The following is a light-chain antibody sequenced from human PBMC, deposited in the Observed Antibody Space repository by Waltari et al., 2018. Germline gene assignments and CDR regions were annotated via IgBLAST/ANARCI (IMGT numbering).Light chain of an antibody. V-gene: IGLV2-14*03. Sequence: QPPLPLQASMSESPGQSIATSTTGGRAVVGASTTIDWYQQHPGKSPKLIIFDVSNRPSGVSNRFSGSKSGNTASLTISGLQAEDEADYYCSSYISSSTLELFGGGTSLTVL. CDR3: SSYISSSTLEL. CDR2: DVS. CDR1: RAVVGASTT. J-gene: IGLJ2*01.